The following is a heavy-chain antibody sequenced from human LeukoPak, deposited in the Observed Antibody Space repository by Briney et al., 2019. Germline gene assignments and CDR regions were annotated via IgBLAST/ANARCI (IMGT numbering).Heavy chain of an antibody. CDR1: GFTVNSNF. Sequence: GGSLRLSCAASGFTVNSNFMSWVRQAPGKGLEWVSVIRSGGNTHYADSVKGRFTISRDNSKNTVYLQMNSLGAEDTAAYYCARDVLWFGEGQGLDVWGQGTTVTVTS. CDR2: IRSGGNT. CDR3: ARDVLWFGEGQGLDV. V-gene: IGHV3-66*01. J-gene: IGHJ6*02. D-gene: IGHD3-10*01.